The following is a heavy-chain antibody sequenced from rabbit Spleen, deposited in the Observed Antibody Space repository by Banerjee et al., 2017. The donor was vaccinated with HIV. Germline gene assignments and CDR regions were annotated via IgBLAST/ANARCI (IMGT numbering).Heavy chain of an antibody. CDR3: ARDTASSFSSYGMDL. V-gene: IGHV1S40*01. D-gene: IGHD8-1*01. CDR2: IDSGSSGFT. CDR1: GFSFSNNYY. Sequence: QSLQESGGDLVKPEGSLTLTCTASGFSFSNNYYMCWVRQAPGKGLEWIACIDSGSSGFTYFASWAKGRFTISKTSSTTVTLQMTRLTAADTATYFCARDTASSFSSYGMDLWGQGTLVTVS. J-gene: IGHJ6*01.